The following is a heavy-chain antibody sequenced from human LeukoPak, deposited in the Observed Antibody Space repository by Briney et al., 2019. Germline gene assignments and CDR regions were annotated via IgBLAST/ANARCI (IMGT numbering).Heavy chain of an antibody. Sequence: ASVKVSCKTSGYTFTSYGISWVRQAPGQGLEWMGWVSAYNGNTNYAQKLQGRVTMTTDTSTSTAYMELRSLRSDDTAVYYCARSGGNIATAHFDYWGQGTLVTVSS. V-gene: IGHV1-18*01. J-gene: IGHJ4*02. CDR2: VSAYNGNT. CDR1: GYTFTSYG. D-gene: IGHD6-13*01. CDR3: ARSGGNIATAHFDY.